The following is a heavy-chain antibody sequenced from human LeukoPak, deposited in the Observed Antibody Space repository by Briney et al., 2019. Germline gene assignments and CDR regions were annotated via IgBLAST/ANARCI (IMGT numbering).Heavy chain of an antibody. D-gene: IGHD1-26*01. CDR1: GYTFTNYG. CDR3: ARDLVDGVGAPGAY. CDR2: INTYNGNT. Sequence: ASVKVSCKASGYTFTNYGITWMRQAPGQGLEWMGWINTYNGNTNYAQKLQGRVTIITDTSTSTAYMELRSLRSDDTAVFYCARDLVDGVGAPGAYWGQGALVTVSS. V-gene: IGHV1-18*01. J-gene: IGHJ4*02.